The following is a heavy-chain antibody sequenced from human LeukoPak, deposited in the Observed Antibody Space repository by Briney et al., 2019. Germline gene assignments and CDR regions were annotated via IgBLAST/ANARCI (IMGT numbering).Heavy chain of an antibody. CDR3: AKTGVTTVYDGFHF. V-gene: IGHV3-23*01. Sequence: PGGSLGLYCVASGFTFSNSAMSWVRQAPGKGLEWVSSISDGGDNTYYTDSVKGRFTLSRDNSKNTLYLQMNSLRVEYTAVYHCAKTGVTTVYDGFHFWGQGTMIIVSS. D-gene: IGHD4-17*01. CDR2: ISDGGDNT. J-gene: IGHJ3*01. CDR1: GFTFSNSA.